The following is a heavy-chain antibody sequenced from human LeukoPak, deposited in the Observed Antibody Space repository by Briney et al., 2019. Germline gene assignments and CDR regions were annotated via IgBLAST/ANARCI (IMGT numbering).Heavy chain of an antibody. CDR1: GGSFSGYY. CDR2: IKHSGST. D-gene: IGHD3-3*01. J-gene: IGHJ4*02. V-gene: IGHV4-34*01. Sequence: PSETLSLTCAVYGGSFSGYYWSWIRQPPGKGLEWIGEIKHSGSTNYNPSLKSRVTISLDTSKNQFSLKLSSVTAADTAVYYCARGQYDFWSGWDDYWGQGTLVTVSS. CDR3: ARGQYDFWSGWDDY.